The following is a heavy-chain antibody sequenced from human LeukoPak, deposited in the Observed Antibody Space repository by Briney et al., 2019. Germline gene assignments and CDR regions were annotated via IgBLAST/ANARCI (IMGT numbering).Heavy chain of an antibody. Sequence: SETLSLTCTVSGGSISSSSYYWGWIRQPPGKGLEWIGSIYYSGSTYYNPSLKSRVTISVDTSKNQFSLKLSSVTAADTAVYYCARGPLRRLTPYYGSGSISGAYYYYYMDVWGKGTTVTVSS. V-gene: IGHV4-39*07. D-gene: IGHD3-10*01. J-gene: IGHJ6*03. CDR1: GGSISSSSYY. CDR3: ARGPLRRLTPYYGSGSISGAYYYYYMDV. CDR2: IYYSGST.